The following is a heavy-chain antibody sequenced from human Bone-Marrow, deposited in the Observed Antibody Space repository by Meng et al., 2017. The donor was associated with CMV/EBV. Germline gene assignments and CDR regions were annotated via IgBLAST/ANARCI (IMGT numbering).Heavy chain of an antibody. J-gene: IGHJ5*02. D-gene: IGHD4-17*01. CDR1: GGSISSRSYY. CDR3: ARGSYGRA. CDR2: INHSGST. Sequence: QPQESGPGLVKPAETLSLTCTVSGGSISSRSYYWGWIRQPPGKGLEWIGEINHSGSTNYNPSLKSRVTISVDTSKNQFSLKLSSVTAADTAVYYCARGSYGRAWGQGTLVTVSS. V-gene: IGHV4-39*07.